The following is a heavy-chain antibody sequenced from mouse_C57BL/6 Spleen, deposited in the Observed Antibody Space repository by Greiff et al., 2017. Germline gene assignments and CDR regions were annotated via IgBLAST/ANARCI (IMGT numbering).Heavy chain of an antibody. V-gene: IGHV1-5*01. CDR2: IYPGNSDT. J-gene: IGHJ3*01. CDR3: TREVSYSNYSFAY. Sequence: EVQLVESGTVLARPGASVKMSCKTSGYTFTSYWMHWVKQRPGQGLEWIGAIYPGNSDTSYNQKFKGKAKLTAVTSASTSYMELSSLTNEDSAVYYCTREVSYSNYSFAYWGQGTLVTVSA. D-gene: IGHD2-5*01. CDR1: GYTFTSYW.